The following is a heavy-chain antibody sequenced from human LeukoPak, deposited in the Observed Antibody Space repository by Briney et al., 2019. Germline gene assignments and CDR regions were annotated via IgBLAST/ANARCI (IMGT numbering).Heavy chain of an antibody. D-gene: IGHD4-17*01. Sequence: GGSLRLSCAASGFTFSDHYMDWVRQAPGKGLEWVGRTRNKAKSYTTEYAASVEGRFTISRDGSKSSLFLQVKSLKTEDTAVYYCARVTTLTDYYYDYWGQGTLVTVSS. CDR3: ARVTTLTDYYYDY. CDR1: GFTFSDHY. V-gene: IGHV3-72*01. J-gene: IGHJ4*02. CDR2: TRNKAKSYTT.